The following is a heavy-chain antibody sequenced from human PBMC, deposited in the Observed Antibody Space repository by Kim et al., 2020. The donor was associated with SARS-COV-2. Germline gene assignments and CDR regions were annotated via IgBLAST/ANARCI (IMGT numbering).Heavy chain of an antibody. CDR3: AKDRISGWQLIDY. V-gene: IGHV3-30*18. J-gene: IGHJ4*02. D-gene: IGHD6-19*01. Sequence: GGSLRLSCAASGFTFSSYGMHWVRQAPGKGLEWVAVISYDGSNKYYADSVKGRFTISRDNSKNTLYLQMNSLRAEDTAVYYCAKDRISGWQLIDYWGQGT. CDR1: GFTFSSYG. CDR2: ISYDGSNK.